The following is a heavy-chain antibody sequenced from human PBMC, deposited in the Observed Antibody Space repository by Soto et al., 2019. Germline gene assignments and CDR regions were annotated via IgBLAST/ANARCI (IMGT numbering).Heavy chain of an antibody. Sequence: GGSLRLSCAASGFTFSSYSMNWVRQAPGKGLEWVSSISSSSSYIYYADSVKGRFTISRDNAKNSLYLQMNSLRAEDTAVYYCARDQDCTNGVCYWAFDIWGQGTMVTVSS. CDR1: GFTFSSYS. V-gene: IGHV3-21*01. J-gene: IGHJ3*02. CDR2: ISSSSSYI. CDR3: ARDQDCTNGVCYWAFDI. D-gene: IGHD2-8*01.